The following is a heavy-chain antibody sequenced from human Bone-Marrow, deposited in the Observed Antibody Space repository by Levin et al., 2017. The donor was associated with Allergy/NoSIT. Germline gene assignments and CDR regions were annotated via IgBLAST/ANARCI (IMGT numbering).Heavy chain of an antibody. V-gene: IGHV3-30*18. Sequence: GESLKISCAASGFTFSSYGMHWVRQAPGKGLEWVAVISYDGSNKYYADSVKGRFTISRDNSKNTLYLQMNSLRAEDTAVYYCAKAGSDIVVVPAAISGINWFDPWGQGTLVTVSS. CDR2: ISYDGSNK. D-gene: IGHD2-2*01. CDR3: AKAGSDIVVVPAAISGINWFDP. CDR1: GFTFSSYG. J-gene: IGHJ5*02.